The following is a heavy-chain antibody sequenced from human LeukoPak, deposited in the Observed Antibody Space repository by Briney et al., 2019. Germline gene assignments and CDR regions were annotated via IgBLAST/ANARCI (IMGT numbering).Heavy chain of an antibody. CDR3: ARDEVRWYFDL. J-gene: IGHJ2*01. D-gene: IGHD2-21*01. CDR2: INHSGST. V-gene: IGHV4-34*01. Sequence: SETLSLTCAVYGASFSGYYWSWIRQPPGKGLEWIGEINHSGSTNYNPSLKSRVTISVDTSKNQFSLKLSSVTAADTAVYYCARDEVRWYFDLWGRGTLVTVSS. CDR1: GASFSGYY.